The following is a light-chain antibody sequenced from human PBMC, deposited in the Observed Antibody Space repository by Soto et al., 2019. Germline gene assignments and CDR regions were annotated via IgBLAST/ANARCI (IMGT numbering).Light chain of an antibody. CDR2: DGT. V-gene: IGLV2-11*01. CDR1: SSDIGGYNY. CDR3: CSYAGTYTFVL. J-gene: IGLJ2*01. Sequence: QSALTQPRSVSGSPGQSVTVSCTGTSSDIGGYNYVSWYQQHPGKAPKLMIYDGTKRPAGVPDRFSGSKSDNTASLTISGLQAEDEADYYCCSYAGTYTFVLFGGGTKLTVL.